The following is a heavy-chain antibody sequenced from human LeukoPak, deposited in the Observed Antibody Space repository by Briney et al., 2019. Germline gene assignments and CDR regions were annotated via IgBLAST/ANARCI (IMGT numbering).Heavy chain of an antibody. J-gene: IGHJ4*02. D-gene: IGHD5-24*01. CDR2: ISYSGST. CDR3: ARSRGGYTFDY. CDR1: GGSISTHY. Sequence: SETLSLTCTVSGGSISTHYWSWIRQPPGKGLEWIGYISYSGSTNYNPSLKSRVTTSLDTSKNQFSLKLSSVTAADTAVYYCARSRGGYTFDYWGQGTLVTVSS. V-gene: IGHV4-59*11.